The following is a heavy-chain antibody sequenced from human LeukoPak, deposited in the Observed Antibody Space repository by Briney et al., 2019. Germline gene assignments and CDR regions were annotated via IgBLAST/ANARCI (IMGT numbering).Heavy chain of an antibody. CDR2: ISSSSSYI. CDR3: AKEPTSYAGDWYFHH. CDR1: GFTFSSYS. V-gene: IGHV3-21*01. Sequence: GGSLRLSCAASGFTFSSYSMNWVRHAPGKGLEWVLSISSSSSYIYYADSVKGRFTISRDNAKNSLYLQMNSLRAEDTAVYYCAKEPTSYAGDWYFHHWGQGTLVTVSS. D-gene: IGHD2-2*01. J-gene: IGHJ1*01.